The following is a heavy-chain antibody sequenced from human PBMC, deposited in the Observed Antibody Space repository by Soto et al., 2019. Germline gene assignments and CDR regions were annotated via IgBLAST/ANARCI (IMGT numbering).Heavy chain of an antibody. D-gene: IGHD3-22*01. J-gene: IGHJ6*02. V-gene: IGHV1-69*01. CDR3: ARASSGYYYGAIFYGMDV. Sequence: QVQLVQSGAEVKKPGSSVKVSCKASGGTFSSYAISWVRQAPGQGLEWMGGIIPIFGTANYAQKLQGRVTITSDEPTSTAYMELSSLRSEDTAVYYCARASSGYYYGAIFYGMDVWGQGTTVTVSS. CDR2: IIPIFGTA. CDR1: GGTFSSYA.